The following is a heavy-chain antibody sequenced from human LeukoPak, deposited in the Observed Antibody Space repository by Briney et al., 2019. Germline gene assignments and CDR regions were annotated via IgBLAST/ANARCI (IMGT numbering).Heavy chain of an antibody. Sequence: GGSLRLSCAASGFTFSSYWMSWVRQAPGKGLEWVANIKQDGSEKYYVDSVKGRFTISRDNAKNSLYLQMNSLRAEDTAVYYCARDEYYDSNAFDIWGQGTMVTVSS. D-gene: IGHD3-22*01. J-gene: IGHJ3*02. V-gene: IGHV3-7*01. CDR3: ARDEYYDSNAFDI. CDR2: IKQDGSEK. CDR1: GFTFSSYW.